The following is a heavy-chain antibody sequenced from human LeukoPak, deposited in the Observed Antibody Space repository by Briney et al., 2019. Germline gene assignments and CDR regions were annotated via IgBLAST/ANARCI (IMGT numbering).Heavy chain of an antibody. V-gene: IGHV3-23*01. CDR1: GFTFSSYA. Sequence: GGSLRLSCAASGFTFSSYAMSWVRQAPGKGLEWVSAISGSGGSTYYADSVKGRFTISRDNSKNTLYLQMNSLRAEDAAVYYCARNVLRFLEWTHPGDAFDIWGQGTMVTVSS. CDR2: ISGSGGST. D-gene: IGHD3-3*01. J-gene: IGHJ3*02. CDR3: ARNVLRFLEWTHPGDAFDI.